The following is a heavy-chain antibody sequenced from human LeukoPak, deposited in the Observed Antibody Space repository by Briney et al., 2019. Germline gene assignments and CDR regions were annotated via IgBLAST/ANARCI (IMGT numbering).Heavy chain of an antibody. J-gene: IGHJ3*02. CDR2: IYTRGST. CDR1: GGSINNYY. CDR3: ARGRYCSADICSGGDAFDI. Sequence: PSETLSLTCTVSGGSINNYYWSWIRQPAGKGLEWIGRIYTRGSTNYNPSLKSRVAMSVDTSKNQFSLKLSSVTAADTAVYYCARGRYCSADICSGGDAFDIWGQGTMVSVSS. D-gene: IGHD2-15*01. V-gene: IGHV4-4*07.